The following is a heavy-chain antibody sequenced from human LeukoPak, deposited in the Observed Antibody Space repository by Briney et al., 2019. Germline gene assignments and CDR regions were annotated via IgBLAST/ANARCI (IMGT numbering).Heavy chain of an antibody. D-gene: IGHD2-21*02. CDR1: GGSINSYH. CDR3: AREKEYCDGDCSVFDY. CDR2: IYYSGST. Sequence: PSETLSLTCNVSGGSINSYHWSWIRQPPGKGLEWIGYIYYSGSTNYNPSLKSRVTISVDTSKNQFSLKLSSVTAADTAVYYCAREKEYCDGDCSVFDYWGQGTLVAVSS. V-gene: IGHV4-59*01. J-gene: IGHJ4*02.